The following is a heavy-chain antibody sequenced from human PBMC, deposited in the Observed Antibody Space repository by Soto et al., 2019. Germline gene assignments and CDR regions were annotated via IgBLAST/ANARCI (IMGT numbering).Heavy chain of an antibody. V-gene: IGHV3-23*01. CDR1: GFTFSSYA. Sequence: PGGSLRLSCAASGFTFSSYAMSWVRQAPGKGLEWVSAISGSGGSTYYADSVKGRFTSSRDNSKNTLYLQMNSLRAEDTAVYYCAIPLSEFGYYDSSGYYYSPLDYWGQGTLVTVSS. CDR2: ISGSGGST. D-gene: IGHD3-22*01. J-gene: IGHJ4*01. CDR3: AIPLSEFGYYDSSGYYYSPLDY.